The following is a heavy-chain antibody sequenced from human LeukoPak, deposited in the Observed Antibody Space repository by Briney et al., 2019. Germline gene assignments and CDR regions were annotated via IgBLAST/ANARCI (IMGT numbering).Heavy chain of an antibody. CDR1: GYTFTSYG. D-gene: IGHD6-19*01. CDR3: ARDQERYCSGPAGFDY. V-gene: IGHV1-18*01. J-gene: IGHJ4*02. CDR2: ISAYNGNT. Sequence: ASVKVSCKASGYTFTSYGISWVRQAPGQGLEWMGWISAYNGNTNYAQKLQGRVTMTTDTSTSTAYMELRSLRSDDTAVYYCARDQERYCSGPAGFDYWGQGTLVTVSS.